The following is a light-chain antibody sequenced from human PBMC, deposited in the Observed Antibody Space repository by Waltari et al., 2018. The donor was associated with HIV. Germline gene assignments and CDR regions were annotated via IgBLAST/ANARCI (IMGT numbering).Light chain of an antibody. J-gene: IGKJ3*01. Sequence: EIVMTQSPATLSVSPGARATLSCRTSQSVSKSLAWYQQKPGQAPRLLIYDASTRATGIPARFSGSGSGTVFTLTVSSLQTDDFAVDYCQQYDNWPPGTFGPGTRVEVK. CDR1: QSVSKS. CDR3: QQYDNWPPGT. V-gene: IGKV3-15*01. CDR2: DAS.